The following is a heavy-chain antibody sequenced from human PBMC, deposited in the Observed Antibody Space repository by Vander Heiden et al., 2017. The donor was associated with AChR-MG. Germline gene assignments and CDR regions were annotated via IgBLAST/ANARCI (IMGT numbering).Heavy chain of an antibody. J-gene: IGHJ3*02. V-gene: IGHV3-48*03. CDR1: GFTFGSYE. D-gene: IGHD5-12*01. CDR2: ISSSGSTI. CDR3: ARDLDGYDSFAAFDI. Sequence: EVQLVESGGGLVQPGGSLRLSCAASGFTFGSYEMNWVRQAPGKGLEWVSYISSSGSTIYYADSVKGRFTISRDNAKNSLYLQMNSLRAEDTAVYYCARDLDGYDSFAAFDIWGQGTMVTVSS.